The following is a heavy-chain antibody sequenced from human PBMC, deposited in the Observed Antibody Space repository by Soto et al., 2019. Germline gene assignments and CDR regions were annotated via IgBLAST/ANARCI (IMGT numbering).Heavy chain of an antibody. Sequence: SVKVSCKASGGTFSSYTISWVRQAPGQGLEWMGRIIPILGIANYAQKFQGRVTITADKSTSTAYMELSSLRSEDTAVYYCAREITVTVNYYYYMDVWGKGTTVTVSS. CDR3: AREITVTVNYYYYMDV. V-gene: IGHV1-69*04. CDR1: GGTFSSYT. CDR2: IIPILGIA. D-gene: IGHD4-4*01. J-gene: IGHJ6*03.